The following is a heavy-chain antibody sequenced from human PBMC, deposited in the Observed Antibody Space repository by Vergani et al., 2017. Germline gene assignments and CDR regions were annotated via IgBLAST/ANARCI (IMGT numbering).Heavy chain of an antibody. CDR3: TSRSEAVAGLGEDY. Sequence: EVQLVESGGGLVQPGGSLKLSCAASGFTFSGTAMHWVRQASGKGLEWVGRIRNKAKSYATADAESVKVRFTISRDDSKNTAYLQMNSLKTEDTAVYYCTSRSEAVAGLGEDYWGQGTLVTVSS. CDR1: GFTFSGTA. V-gene: IGHV3-73*01. CDR2: IRNKAKSYAT. D-gene: IGHD6-19*01. J-gene: IGHJ4*02.